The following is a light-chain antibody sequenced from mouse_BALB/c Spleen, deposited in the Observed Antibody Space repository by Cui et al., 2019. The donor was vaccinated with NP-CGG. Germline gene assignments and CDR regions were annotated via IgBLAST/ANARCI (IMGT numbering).Light chain of an antibody. CDR3: ALWYSNHWV. CDR2: GTN. V-gene: IGLV1*01. J-gene: IGLJ1*01. CDR1: TGAVITSNY. Sequence: HAVVTQDSALTTSPGETVTLTCRSSTGAVITSNYANWVQEKPDHLFTGLIGGTNNRAPGVPARFSGSLIGDKAALTITGAQTEDEAIYFCALWYSNHWVFGGGTKLTVL.